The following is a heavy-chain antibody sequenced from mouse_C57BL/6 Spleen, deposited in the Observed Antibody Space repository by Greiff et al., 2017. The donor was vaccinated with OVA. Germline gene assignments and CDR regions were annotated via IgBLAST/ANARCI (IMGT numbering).Heavy chain of an antibody. V-gene: IGHV5-17*01. Sequence: EVKLQESGGGLVKPGGSLKLSCAASGFTFSDYGMHWVRQAPEKGLEWVAYISSGSSTIYYADTVKGRFTISRDNAKNTLFLQMTSLRSEDTAMYYCARGGTGTNFDYWGQGTTLTVSS. CDR1: GFTFSDYG. D-gene: IGHD4-1*01. CDR3: ARGGTGTNFDY. J-gene: IGHJ2*01. CDR2: ISSGSSTI.